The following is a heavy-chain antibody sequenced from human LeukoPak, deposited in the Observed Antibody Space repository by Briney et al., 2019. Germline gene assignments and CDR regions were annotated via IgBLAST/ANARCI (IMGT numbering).Heavy chain of an antibody. Sequence: SETLSLTSALHGGSPRVYYWSWIRQPPRKGLEWIGEINHSGSTNNTPPPKSRLTIAVDTSKNQFSLQLSSLTAADTAVYYWARPRKGYGSGSYQANYFDYWGQGTLVTVSS. D-gene: IGHD3-10*01. CDR1: GGSPRVYY. CDR2: INHSGST. CDR3: ARPRKGYGSGSYQANYFDY. V-gene: IGHV4-34*01. J-gene: IGHJ4*02.